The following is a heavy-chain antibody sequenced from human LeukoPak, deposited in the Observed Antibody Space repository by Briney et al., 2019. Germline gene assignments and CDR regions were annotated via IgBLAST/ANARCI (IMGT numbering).Heavy chain of an antibody. CDR2: INHSGST. J-gene: IGHJ4*02. Sequence: SETLSLTCAVYGGSFSGYYWSWIRQPPGKGLEWIGEINHSGSTNYNPSLKSRVTISVDTSKNQFSLKLSSVTAADTAVYYCARGPVRGSYQPHYHFDYWGQGTLVTVSS. CDR1: GGSFSGYY. D-gene: IGHD1-26*01. V-gene: IGHV4-34*01. CDR3: ARGPVRGSYQPHYHFDY.